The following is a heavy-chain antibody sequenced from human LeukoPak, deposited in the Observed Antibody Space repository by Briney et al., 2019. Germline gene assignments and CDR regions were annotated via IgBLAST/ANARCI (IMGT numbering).Heavy chain of an antibody. CDR3: ARVWYDILTGYFDAFDI. Sequence: ASVKVSCKASGYTFTSYAMNWVRQAPGQGLEWMGWINTNTGNPTYAQGFTGRFVFSLDTSVSTAYLQISSLKAEDTAVYYCARVWYDILTGYFDAFDIWGXGTMVTVSS. D-gene: IGHD3-9*01. J-gene: IGHJ3*02. V-gene: IGHV7-4-1*02. CDR1: GYTFTSYA. CDR2: INTNTGNP.